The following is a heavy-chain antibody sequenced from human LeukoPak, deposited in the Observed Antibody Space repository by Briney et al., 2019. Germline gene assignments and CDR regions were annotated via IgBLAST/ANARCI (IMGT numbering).Heavy chain of an antibody. CDR3: ARGRNGEGLVVVTIQYYFDY. D-gene: IGHD3-22*01. J-gene: IGHJ4*02. Sequence: SETLSLTCAVYGGSFSGYYWSWIRQPPGKGLEWVGEINHSGSNNYNPSPKSRATISVDTSKTQFTLKMSSVTAADTAVYYCARGRNGEGLVVVTIQYYFDYWGQGTLVTVSS. CDR1: GGSFSGYY. CDR2: INHSGSN. V-gene: IGHV4-34*01.